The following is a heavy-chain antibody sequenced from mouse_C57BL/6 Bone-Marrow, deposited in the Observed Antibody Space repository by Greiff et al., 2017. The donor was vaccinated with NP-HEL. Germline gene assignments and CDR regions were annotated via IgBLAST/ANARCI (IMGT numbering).Heavy chain of an antibody. D-gene: IGHD1-1*02. CDR2: IDPSDSYT. Sequence: QVQLQQPGAELVRPGTSVKLSCKASGYTFTSYWMHWVKQRPGQGLEWIGVIDPSDSYTNYNQKFKGKATLTVDTSSSTAYMQLSSLTSEDSAVYYCAFHYYGGGTDYFDYWGQGTTLTVAS. CDR3: AFHYYGGGTDYFDY. V-gene: IGHV1-59*01. CDR1: GYTFTSYW. J-gene: IGHJ2*01.